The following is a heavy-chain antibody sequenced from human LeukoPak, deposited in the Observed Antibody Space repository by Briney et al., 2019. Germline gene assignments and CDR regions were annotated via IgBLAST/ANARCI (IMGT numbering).Heavy chain of an antibody. D-gene: IGHD5-24*01. J-gene: IGHJ4*02. CDR2: VYYSGSA. CDR1: GGSISSDSYY. V-gene: IGHV4-39*01. CDR3: ARVGRGGMATPTFDS. Sequence: PSETLSLTCTVSGGSISSDSYYWGWIRQPPGKGLEFIGTVYYSGSAYYNPSLKSRLTISVDTSKNQFSLKPSSVTAADTAVYYCARVGRGGMATPTFDSWGQGTLVTVSS.